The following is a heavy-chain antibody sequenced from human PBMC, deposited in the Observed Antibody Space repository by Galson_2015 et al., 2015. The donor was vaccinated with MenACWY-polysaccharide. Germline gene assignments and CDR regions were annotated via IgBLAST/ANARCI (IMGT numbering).Heavy chain of an antibody. CDR3: ARDRRGTYDIPDNWFDP. CDR2: IKSDGSST. D-gene: IGHD3-16*01. V-gene: IGHV3-74*01. J-gene: IGHJ5*02. Sequence: SLRLSCAASGFTFRSSWMHWVRQAPGKGLVWISRIKSDGSSTTYADSVKGRFTISRDNAKNTLYLQMNSLRAEDTAVYFCARDRRGTYDIPDNWFDPWGQGTRVTVSS. CDR1: GFTFRSSW.